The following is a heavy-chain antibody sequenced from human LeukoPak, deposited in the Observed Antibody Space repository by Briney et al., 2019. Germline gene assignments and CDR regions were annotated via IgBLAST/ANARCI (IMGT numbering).Heavy chain of an antibody. D-gene: IGHD2-8*01. V-gene: IGHV4-4*07. CDR3: ARDIRSHNGPGGYYYYYMDV. CDR2: IYASGST. Sequence: SETLSLTCTVSGDSMSDSYWSWIRQPAGKGLEWIGRIYASGSTNYNPALKRRVTLSVDTASNQFSLTLSSVTAADTAVYHCARDIRSHNGPGGYYYYYMDVWGKGTTVTV. J-gene: IGHJ6*03. CDR1: GDSMSDSY.